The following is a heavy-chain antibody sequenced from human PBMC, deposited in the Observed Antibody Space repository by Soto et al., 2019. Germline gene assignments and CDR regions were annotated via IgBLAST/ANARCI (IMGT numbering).Heavy chain of an antibody. J-gene: IGHJ5*02. CDR2: IYYSGST. V-gene: IGHV4-31*03. CDR3: ARVLPYCTNGVCSAPKRWFDP. CDR1: GGSISGGGYY. Sequence: PSDTLSLTCTVSGGSISGGGYYWSCIGEDPGTGLWWVGYIYYSGSTYYNPSLKSRVTISVDTSKNQFSLKLSSVTAADTAVYYCARVLPYCTNGVCSAPKRWFDPWGQGTLVTVSS. D-gene: IGHD2-8*01.